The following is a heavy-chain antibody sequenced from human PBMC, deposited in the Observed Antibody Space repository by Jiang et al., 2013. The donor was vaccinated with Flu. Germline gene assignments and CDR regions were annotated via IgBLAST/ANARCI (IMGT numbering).Heavy chain of an antibody. Sequence: FTSYYMHWVRQAPGQGLEWMGIINPSGGSTSYAQKFQGRVTMTRDTSTSTVYMELSSLRSEDTAVYYCARDYDFWSGYPHGRGMDVWGKGTTVTVSS. J-gene: IGHJ6*04. CDR2: INPSGGST. CDR3: ARDYDFWSGYPHGRGMDV. V-gene: IGHV1-46*01. CDR1: FTSYY. D-gene: IGHD3-3*01.